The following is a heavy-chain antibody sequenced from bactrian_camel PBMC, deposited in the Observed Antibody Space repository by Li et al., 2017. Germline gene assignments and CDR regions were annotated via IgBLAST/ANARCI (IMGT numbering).Heavy chain of an antibody. CDR1: GYTPSSSYC. V-gene: IGHV3S53*01. J-gene: IGHJ7*01. D-gene: IGHD3*01. Sequence: VQLVESGGGSVQTGESLRLSCEASGYTPSSSYCMAWFRQAPGKQREAVAGIFGGGTTCYDDSVKGRSTIFQDNVKKNILYLQMNDLKIDDTAIYYCAAGKAGAYGCDDGMPFLGKGTQVTVS. CDR2: IFGGGTT.